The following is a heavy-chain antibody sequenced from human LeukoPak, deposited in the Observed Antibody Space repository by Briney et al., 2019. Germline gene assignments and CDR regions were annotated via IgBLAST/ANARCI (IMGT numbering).Heavy chain of an antibody. CDR2: INVGDGDT. V-gene: IGHV1-3*01. J-gene: IGHJ3*02. D-gene: IGHD3-16*02. CDR1: GYTLTDFA. Sequence: ASVKVSCKASGYTLTDFAIHWVRRAPGQRLEWIGWINVGDGDTSYSQKFQGRVTITGDTSASTAYMELSSLRSEDTAVYYCARYRDAFDIWGQGTTVTVSS. CDR3: ARYRDAFDI.